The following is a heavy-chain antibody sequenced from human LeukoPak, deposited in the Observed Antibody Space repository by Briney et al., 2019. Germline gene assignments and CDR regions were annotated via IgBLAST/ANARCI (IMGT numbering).Heavy chain of an antibody. CDR1: GFTFSHYG. CDR3: AKGAQRGFDYSNSLEY. V-gene: IGHV3-33*06. Sequence: PGGSLRLSCAASGFTFSHYGMHWVPQAPGRGLEGVAVIWNDGSNKYYADSVKGLFTISRDNSQNTVDLHMNSLRAEDTAVYYCAKGAQRGFDYSNSLEYWGQGTLVTVSS. D-gene: IGHD4-11*01. J-gene: IGHJ4*02. CDR2: IWNDGSNK.